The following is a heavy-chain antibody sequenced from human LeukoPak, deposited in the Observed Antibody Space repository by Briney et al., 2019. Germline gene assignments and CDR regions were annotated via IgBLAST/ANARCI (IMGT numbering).Heavy chain of an antibody. D-gene: IGHD5-18*01. CDR1: GYTFISYG. CDR3: ARVGGTTSIYGYIDY. V-gene: IGHV1-18*04. Sequence: ASVKVSCKASGYTFISYGITWVRQAPGQGLEWMGWIGAYNGYTHYAQNLQGRFTMTKDTSTTTAYMELGSLRSDDTAVYYCARVGGTTSIYGYIDYWGQGTLVTVSS. CDR2: IGAYNGYT. J-gene: IGHJ4*02.